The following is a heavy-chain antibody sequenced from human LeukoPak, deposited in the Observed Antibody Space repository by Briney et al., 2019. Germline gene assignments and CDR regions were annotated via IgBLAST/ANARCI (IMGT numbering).Heavy chain of an antibody. Sequence: PGGSLRPSCAASGFTFSSYAMTWVRQAPGKGLEWVSAVSGSGGHTYYADSVKGRFTISRDNSKNTLYLQMDTLRAEDTAVYYCAKDAALYPFFFDYWGQGTLVTVSS. CDR3: AKDAALYPFFFDY. CDR1: GFTFSSYA. D-gene: IGHD3-16*01. V-gene: IGHV3-23*01. J-gene: IGHJ4*02. CDR2: VSGSGGHT.